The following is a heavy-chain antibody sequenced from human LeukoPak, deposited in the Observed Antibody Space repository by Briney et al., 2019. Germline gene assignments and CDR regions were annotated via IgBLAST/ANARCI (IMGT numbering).Heavy chain of an antibody. V-gene: IGHV3-23*01. D-gene: IGHD3-22*01. CDR3: AREGNYDSSGYYYVLFDY. J-gene: IGHJ4*02. CDR1: GFTFSNYT. Sequence: GGSLRLSCAASGFTFSNYTMNWVRQAPGKGLEWVSGITSGGGSTHYADSVKGRSTVSRDNSKNTLYLQMNSLRAEDTAVYYCAREGNYDSSGYYYVLFDYWGQGTLVTVSS. CDR2: ITSGGGST.